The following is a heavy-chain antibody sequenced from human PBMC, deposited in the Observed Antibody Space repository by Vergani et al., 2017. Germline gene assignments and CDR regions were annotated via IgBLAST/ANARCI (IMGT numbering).Heavy chain of an antibody. V-gene: IGHV4-31*03. J-gene: IGHJ6*02. CDR3: ARDFILDTAMVTFGLSVGMDV. CDR2: IYYSGST. CDR1: GGSISSGGYY. D-gene: IGHD5-18*01. Sequence: QVQLQESGPGLVKPSQTLSLTCTVSGGSISSGGYYWSWIRQHPGKGLEWIGYIYYSGSTYYNPSLKSRVTISVDTSKNQFSLKLSSVTAADTAVYYCARDFILDTAMVTFGLSVGMDVWGQGTTVTVSS.